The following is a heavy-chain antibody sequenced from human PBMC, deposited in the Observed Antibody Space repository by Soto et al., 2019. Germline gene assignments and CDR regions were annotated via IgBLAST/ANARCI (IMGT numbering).Heavy chain of an antibody. J-gene: IGHJ4*02. CDR1: GGSISNYY. Sequence: PSETLSLTCPVSGGSISNYYWSWIRQPPGKGLEWIGYIYYTGSTNYNPSLKSRVTISLDTSKNQFSLKLSSVTAADTAVFYCARSYYYETTGYYPLDYWGQGTLVTVSS. CDR2: IYYTGST. V-gene: IGHV4-59*01. CDR3: ARSYYYETTGYYPLDY. D-gene: IGHD3-22*01.